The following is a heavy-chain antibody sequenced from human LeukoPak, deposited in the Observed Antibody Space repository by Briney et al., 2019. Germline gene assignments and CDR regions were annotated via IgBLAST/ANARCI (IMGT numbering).Heavy chain of an antibody. CDR2: ISSSGSYI. V-gene: IGHV3-21*01. J-gene: IGHJ4*02. CDR1: GFTFSSYS. D-gene: IGHD5-18*01. CDR3: ARDLYSYGTYYFDY. Sequence: GGSLRLSCAASGFTFSSYSMNWVRQAPGKGLEWVSSISSSGSYIYYADSVKGRFTISRDNAKNSLYLQMNSLRAEDTAVYYCARDLYSYGTYYFDYWGQGTLVTVSS.